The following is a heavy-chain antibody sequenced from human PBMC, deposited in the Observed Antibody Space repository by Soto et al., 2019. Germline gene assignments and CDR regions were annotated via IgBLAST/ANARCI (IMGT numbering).Heavy chain of an antibody. CDR3: AREGEPYSRGCRKCGAFDY. Sequence: EVQLVESGGGLVQPGGSLRLSCVASGFTFRSYFMSWVRQAPGKGLEWLANIKGDGSEKYYVDSVKGRFTISNDNAKNSLYLQMNNLEAEDTAVYSCAREGEPYSRGCRKCGAFDYWGQGTLVTVSS. V-gene: IGHV3-7*01. D-gene: IGHD6-13*01. J-gene: IGHJ4*02. CDR2: IKGDGSEK. CDR1: GFTFRSYF.